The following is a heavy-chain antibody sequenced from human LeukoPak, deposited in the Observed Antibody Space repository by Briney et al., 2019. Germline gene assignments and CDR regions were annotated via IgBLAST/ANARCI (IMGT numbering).Heavy chain of an antibody. Sequence: ASVKVSCKASGYTFTGYYVHWMRQAPGQGLEWMGWIDPNSCNTNYAQKFQGGVSMTRDTSISTAYMDLSRLRSDDTAVYYCARPPVYDSVKIEDYWGQGTLVTVSS. CDR1: GYTFTGYY. CDR3: ARPPVYDSVKIEDY. D-gene: IGHD3-22*01. V-gene: IGHV1-2*02. J-gene: IGHJ4*02. CDR2: IDPNSCNT.